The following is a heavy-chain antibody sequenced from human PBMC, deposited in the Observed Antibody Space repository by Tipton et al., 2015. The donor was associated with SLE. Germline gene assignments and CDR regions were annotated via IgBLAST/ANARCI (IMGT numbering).Heavy chain of an antibody. J-gene: IGHJ4*02. V-gene: IGHV3-15*01. D-gene: IGHD2-15*01. Sequence: GSLRLPCAASGFTFSNAWMSWVRQAPGKGLEWVGRIKSKTDGGTTDYAAPVKGRFTISRDDSKNTLYLQMNSLKTEDTAVYYCTTAGSFVVVVAPDYWGQGTLVTVSS. CDR2: IKSKTDGGTT. CDR1: GFTFSNAW. CDR3: TTAGSFVVVVAPDY.